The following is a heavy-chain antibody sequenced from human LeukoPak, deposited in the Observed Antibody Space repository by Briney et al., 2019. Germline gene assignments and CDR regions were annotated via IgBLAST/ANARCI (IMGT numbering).Heavy chain of an antibody. J-gene: IGHJ2*01. CDR1: GNIFTGYY. V-gene: IGHV1-2*02. D-gene: IGHD6-13*01. CDR2: INPNNGDA. Sequence: ASVKVSCKTSGNIFTGYYIHWVRQAPRRGLEWMGWINPNNGDANFAQKFQGRVTFTRDSSISTVYMDLSRLRSDDTAVYYCARAGAAAVPDWYFDLWGRGTLVTVSS. CDR3: ARAGAAAVPDWYFDL.